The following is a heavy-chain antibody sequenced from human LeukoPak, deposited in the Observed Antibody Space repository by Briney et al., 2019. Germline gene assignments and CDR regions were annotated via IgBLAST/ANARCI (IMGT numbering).Heavy chain of an antibody. Sequence: GGSLRLSCAASGFTFSSYSMNWVRQAPGKGLEWVSSISSSSSYIYYTDSVEGRFTISRDNAKNSLYLQMNSLRAEDTAVYFCARDGTYCSSTSCYIAYWGQGTLVTVSS. J-gene: IGHJ4*02. V-gene: IGHV3-21*01. CDR3: ARDGTYCSSTSCYIAY. D-gene: IGHD2-2*02. CDR2: ISSSSSYI. CDR1: GFTFSSYS.